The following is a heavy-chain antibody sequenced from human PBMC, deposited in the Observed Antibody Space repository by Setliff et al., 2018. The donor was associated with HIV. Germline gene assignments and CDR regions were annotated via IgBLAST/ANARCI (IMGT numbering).Heavy chain of an antibody. CDR3: VKDGTLIGRYYQFFDA. Sequence: LSLSCAASGFTFNDYAMHWVRQPPGKGLEWVSGITWNSDNTYYADSVKGRSTISRDNAKNSVYLQMTSLRPEDTAFYCCVKDGTLIGRYYQFFDAWGKGIMVTVSS. CDR2: ITWNSDNT. D-gene: IGHD1-26*01. V-gene: IGHV3-9*01. J-gene: IGHJ6*04. CDR1: GFTFNDYA.